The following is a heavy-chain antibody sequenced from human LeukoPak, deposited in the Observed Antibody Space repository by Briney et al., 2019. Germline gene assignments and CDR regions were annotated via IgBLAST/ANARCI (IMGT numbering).Heavy chain of an antibody. CDR1: GFTLSNYW. D-gene: IGHD5-18*01. J-gene: IGHJ4*02. CDR2: IKQDGSEK. V-gene: IGHV3-7*04. CDR3: ARDLSIRDTAMVTGGYFDY. Sequence: GGSPRLSCAASGFTLSNYWMSWVRQAPGKGLEWVANIKQDGSEKYYVHSVKGRFTISRDNATNSLYLQTNSLRAEDTAVYYCARDLSIRDTAMVTGGYFDYWGQGTLVTVSS.